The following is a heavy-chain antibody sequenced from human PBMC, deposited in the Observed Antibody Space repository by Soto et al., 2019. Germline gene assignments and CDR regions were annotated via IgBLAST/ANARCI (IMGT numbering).Heavy chain of an antibody. J-gene: IGHJ4*02. CDR2: ITWNSRVL. D-gene: IGHD3-3*01. V-gene: IGHV3-9*01. CDR3: AKGRYDFWSPYYFDS. Sequence: PRLSSVDTGVNFDDFAMHWVRQAPGKGLEWVSGITWNSRVLAYADSVKGRFTISRDNARNSLYLQMDSLRDEDTALYYCAKGRYDFWSPYYFDSWGQGTLVTVSS. CDR1: GVNFDDFA.